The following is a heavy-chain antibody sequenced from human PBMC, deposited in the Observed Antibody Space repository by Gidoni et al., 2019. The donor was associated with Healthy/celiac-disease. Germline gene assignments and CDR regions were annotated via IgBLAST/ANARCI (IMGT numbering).Heavy chain of an antibody. CDR2: IWYDGSNK. D-gene: IGHD2-8*02. Sequence: QVQLVESGGGVVQPGRSLRLSCAASGFTFSSYGMHWVRQAPGKGLEWVAVIWYDGSNKYYADSVKGRFTISRDNSKNTLYLQMNSLRAEDTAVYYCARGRYCTGGVCYTVADYWGQGTLVTVSS. V-gene: IGHV3-33*01. J-gene: IGHJ4*02. CDR1: GFTFSSYG. CDR3: ARGRYCTGGVCYTVADY.